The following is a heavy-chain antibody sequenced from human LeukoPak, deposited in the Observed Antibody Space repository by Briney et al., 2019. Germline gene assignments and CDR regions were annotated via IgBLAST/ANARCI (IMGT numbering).Heavy chain of an antibody. Sequence: ASVKVSCKASGGTFSSYAISWVRQAPGQGLEWMGGIIPIFGTANYAQKFQGRVTITTDESTSTAYMELSSLRSEDTAVYYCARGMSRRDYYGSGSYFPLGYWGQGTLVTVSS. D-gene: IGHD3-10*01. CDR2: IIPIFGTA. CDR1: GGTFSSYA. V-gene: IGHV1-69*05. J-gene: IGHJ4*02. CDR3: ARGMSRRDYYGSGSYFPLGY.